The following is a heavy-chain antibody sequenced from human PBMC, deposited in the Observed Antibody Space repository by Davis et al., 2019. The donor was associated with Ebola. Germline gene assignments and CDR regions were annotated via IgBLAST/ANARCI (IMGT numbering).Heavy chain of an antibody. CDR2: VNDSGST. V-gene: IGHV4-34*01. J-gene: IGHJ2*01. D-gene: IGHD3-16*01. CDR3: ARRVGDSTDWYFDF. CDR1: GGSFSGYY. Sequence: MPSETLSLTCALYGGSFSGYYWSWIRQPPEKGLEWIGEVNDSGSTNYNPSLKGRVTISADTSKNQFSLNLKSVTATDTAVYYCARRVGDSTDWYFDFWSRGTRATVSS.